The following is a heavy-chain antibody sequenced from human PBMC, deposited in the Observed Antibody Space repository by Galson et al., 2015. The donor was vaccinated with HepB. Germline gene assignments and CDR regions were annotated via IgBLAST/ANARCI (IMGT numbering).Heavy chain of an antibody. Sequence: CAISGDSVSSNSAAWNWIRQSPSRGLEWLGRTCYRSKWYNDYAESVKSRMTIKPDTSKNEFSLQLNSVTPEDTAVYYCARDPSGSYWGRWFDLWGQESRSPSP. D-gene: IGHD1-26*01. CDR3: ARDPSGSYWGRWFDL. J-gene: IGHJ5*02. V-gene: IGHV6-1*01. CDR1: GDSVSSNSAA. CDR2: TCYRSKWYN.